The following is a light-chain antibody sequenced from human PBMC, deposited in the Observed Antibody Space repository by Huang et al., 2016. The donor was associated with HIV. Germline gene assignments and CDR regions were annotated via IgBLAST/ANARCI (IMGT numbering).Light chain of an antibody. Sequence: EIVLTQSPATLSLSPGDRATLSCRASQSVENSLAWYQQKPGQPPRHLMYDASLRATGIPARFSGSGSGTDFTLTISSLEPDDFAVYYCQQRSKWPPVYTFGQGTKLEIK. J-gene: IGKJ2*01. CDR1: QSVENS. CDR2: DAS. V-gene: IGKV3-11*01. CDR3: QQRSKWPPVYT.